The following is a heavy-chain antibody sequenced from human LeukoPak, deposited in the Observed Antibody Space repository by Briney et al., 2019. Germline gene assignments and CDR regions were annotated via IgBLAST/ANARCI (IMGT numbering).Heavy chain of an antibody. Sequence: SETLSLTCSASGGSINSGYWSWIRQPPGKGLEWIGLLYPSGSTNYNPSLKSRVTISVDTSRTQFSLKLSSMTAADTAVYYCAGGHYPLEYWGQGTLVTVSS. V-gene: IGHV4-59*01. CDR3: AGGHYPLEY. CDR2: LYPSGST. D-gene: IGHD1-26*01. J-gene: IGHJ4*02. CDR1: GGSINSGY.